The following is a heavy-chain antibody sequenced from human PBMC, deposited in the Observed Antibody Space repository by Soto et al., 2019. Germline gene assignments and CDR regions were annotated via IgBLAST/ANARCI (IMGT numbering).Heavy chain of an antibody. Sequence: QVQLVEAGAEGKKAGSSVKGSCKASGGTFSPYTLYLVRQAPGQGLEWMGGISPGIDIRDYAQKFQGRVTITADESTSTVYMQLSTLISEDTAFYYCAGGMCFGGSCYLDVWGQGTLVTVSS. J-gene: IGHJ4*02. V-gene: IGHV1-69*12. CDR1: GGTFSPYT. CDR2: ISPGIDIR. D-gene: IGHD2-15*01. CDR3: AGGMCFGGSCYLDV.